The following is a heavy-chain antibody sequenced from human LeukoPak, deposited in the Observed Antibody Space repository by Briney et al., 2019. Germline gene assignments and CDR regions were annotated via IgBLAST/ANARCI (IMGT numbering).Heavy chain of an antibody. CDR1: GFIFDDYA. V-gene: IGHV3-9*03. Sequence: GGPLRLSCAASGFIFDDYAMHWVRQAPGKGLERVSGISWNSGTIGYADSVKGRFTISRDNAKNSLFLQMNSLRPEDMALYYCAKDVSLGYCSGGSCSAHFDYWGQGTLVTVSS. J-gene: IGHJ4*02. D-gene: IGHD2-15*01. CDR3: AKDVSLGYCSGGSCSAHFDY. CDR2: ISWNSGTI.